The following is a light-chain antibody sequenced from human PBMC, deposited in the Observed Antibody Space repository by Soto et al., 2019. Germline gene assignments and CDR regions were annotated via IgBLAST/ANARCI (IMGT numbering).Light chain of an antibody. CDR2: EAS. J-gene: IGKJ5*01. V-gene: IGKV3-15*01. Sequence: EIVLTQSPGTLSLSPGERLTLSCRTSQSLSTRSLAWYQQKPGQAPSLLIYEASTRATGIPARFSGSGSGTEFTLTISSLQSEDFAVYYCQQYNNWPPITFGQGTRLENK. CDR3: QQYNNWPPIT. CDR1: QSLSTRS.